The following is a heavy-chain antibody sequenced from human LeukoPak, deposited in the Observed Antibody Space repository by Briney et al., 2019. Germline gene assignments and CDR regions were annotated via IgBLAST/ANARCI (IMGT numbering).Heavy chain of an antibody. CDR3: ARDRGYYDSSGYPRGFDY. J-gene: IGHJ4*02. V-gene: IGHV3-21*01. D-gene: IGHD3-22*01. Sequence: PGGSLRLSCAASGFTFSSYSMNWVRQAPGKGLEWVSSISSSSSYIYYADSVKGRFTISRDNAKNSLYLQTNSLRAEDTAVYYCARDRGYYDSSGYPRGFDYWGQGTLVTVSS. CDR1: GFTFSSYS. CDR2: ISSSSSYI.